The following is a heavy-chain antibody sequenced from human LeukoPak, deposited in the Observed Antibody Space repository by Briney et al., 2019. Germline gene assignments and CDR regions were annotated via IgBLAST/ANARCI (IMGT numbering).Heavy chain of an antibody. CDR2: ISPSDGNT. Sequence: GGSLRLSCAASGFTFSNYAMSWVRQAPGKGLEWVSAISPSDGNTFYADSVKGRFTISRDNSKNTLSLQMNSLRAEDTALYYCAKDSSVPYGITDWGQGTLVTVSS. D-gene: IGHD4-17*01. CDR3: AKDSSVPYGITD. CDR1: GFTFSNYA. J-gene: IGHJ1*01. V-gene: IGHV3-23*01.